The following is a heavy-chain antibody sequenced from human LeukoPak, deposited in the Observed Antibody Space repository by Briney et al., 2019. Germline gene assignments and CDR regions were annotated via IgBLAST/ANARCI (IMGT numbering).Heavy chain of an antibody. CDR2: INAGNGNT. CDR3: ARDYGGNSGSDY. D-gene: IGHD4-23*01. CDR1: GYTFTSYA. J-gene: IGHJ4*02. V-gene: IGHV1-3*01. Sequence: ASVKVSCKASGYTFTSYAMHWVRQAPGQRLEWLGWINAGNGNTKYSQKFQGRVTITRDTSASTAYMELSSLRSEDTAVYYCARDYGGNSGSDYWGQGTLVTVSS.